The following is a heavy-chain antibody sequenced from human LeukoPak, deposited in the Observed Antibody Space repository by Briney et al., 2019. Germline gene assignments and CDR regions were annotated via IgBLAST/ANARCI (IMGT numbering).Heavy chain of an antibody. V-gene: IGHV3-21*01. CDR1: GFTFSSYA. CDR2: ISSSSYI. J-gene: IGHJ4*02. CDR3: AGIAVAAPDALVPDY. Sequence: GGSLRLSCAASGFTFSSYAMHWVRQAPGKGLEWVSSISSSSYIYYADSVRGRFTISRDNAKNSLYLQMNSLRAEDTAVYYCAGIAVAAPDALVPDYWGQGTLVTVSS. D-gene: IGHD6-19*01.